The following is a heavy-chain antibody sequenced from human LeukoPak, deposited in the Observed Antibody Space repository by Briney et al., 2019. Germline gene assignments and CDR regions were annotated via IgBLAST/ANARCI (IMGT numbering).Heavy chain of an antibody. CDR1: GYTFTSYG. Sequence: ASVKVSCKASGYTFTSYGISWVQQAPGQGLEWMGWISAYNGNTNYAQKLQGRVTMTTDTSTSTAYMELRSLRSDDTAVYYCAREAVVRGIPRSWFDPWGQGTLVTVSS. V-gene: IGHV1-18*01. CDR3: AREAVVRGIPRSWFDP. CDR2: ISAYNGNT. D-gene: IGHD3-10*01. J-gene: IGHJ5*02.